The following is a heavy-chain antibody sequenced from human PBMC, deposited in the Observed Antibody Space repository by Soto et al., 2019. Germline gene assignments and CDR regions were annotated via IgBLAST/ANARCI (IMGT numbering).Heavy chain of an antibody. CDR1: GFAFSNCA. CDR3: TKDVTGDIGADF. CDR2: IKTSGDTT. D-gene: IGHD2-21*02. J-gene: IGHJ4*02. Sequence: PGGSLRLSCAASGFAFSNCAMSWVRQAPGKGLEWVSTIKTSGDTTFYADPVKGRFTTSRDDSKNTLYLQMNSLRAEDTATYYCTKDVTGDIGADFWGQGTPVTVSS. V-gene: IGHV3-23*05.